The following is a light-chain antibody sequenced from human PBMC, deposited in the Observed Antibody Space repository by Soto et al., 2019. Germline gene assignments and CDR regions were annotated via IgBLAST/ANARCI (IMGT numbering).Light chain of an antibody. CDR3: QQLGT. CDR1: QSVSSSY. J-gene: IGKJ1*01. V-gene: IGKV3-20*01. Sequence: EIVLTQSPGTLSLSPGERATLSCRASQSVSSSYLAWYQQKPGQAPRLLIYGASSRATGIPDRFSASGSGTDFTLTISRPEPEDFAVYYCQQLGTFGQGTKVEIK. CDR2: GAS.